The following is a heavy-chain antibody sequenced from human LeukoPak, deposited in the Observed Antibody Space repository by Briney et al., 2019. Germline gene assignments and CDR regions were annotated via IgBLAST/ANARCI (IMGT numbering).Heavy chain of an antibody. D-gene: IGHD3-10*01. CDR1: GYSISSGYY. V-gene: IGHV4-38-2*02. Sequence: SETLSLTCTVSGYSISSGYYWGWIRQPPGKGLEWIGSIYHSGSTYYNPSRKSRVTISVDTSKNQFSLKLSSVTAADTAVYYCASSGSYFQADYWGQGTLVTVSS. J-gene: IGHJ4*02. CDR2: IYHSGST. CDR3: ASSGSYFQADY.